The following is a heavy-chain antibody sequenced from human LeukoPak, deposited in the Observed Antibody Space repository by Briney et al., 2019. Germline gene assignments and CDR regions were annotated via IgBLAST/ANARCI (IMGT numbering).Heavy chain of an antibody. CDR3: ARDMVAGTYDY. D-gene: IGHD6-19*01. V-gene: IGHV3-21*01. CDR2: ISSSSSYI. CDR1: GFTFSSYS. J-gene: IGHJ4*02. Sequence: GGSLRLSCAASGFTFSSYSMNWIRQAPGKRLEWVSSISSSSSYIYYADSVKGRFTISRDNAKSSLYLQMNSLRAEDTAVYYCARDMVAGTYDYWGQGTLVTVSS.